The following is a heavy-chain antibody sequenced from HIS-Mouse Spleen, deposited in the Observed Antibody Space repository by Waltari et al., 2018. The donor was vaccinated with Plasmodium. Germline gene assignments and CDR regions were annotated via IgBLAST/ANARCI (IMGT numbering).Heavy chain of an antibody. Sequence: EVQLVESGGGLVQPGGSMRLSCAASGFTFSSCWMSWVRQAPGKGLEWVANIKQDGSEKDYGDSVKGRFTISRDNAKNSLYLQMNSLRAEDTAVYYCASSWYWYFDLWGRGTLVTVSS. V-gene: IGHV3-7*01. J-gene: IGHJ2*01. D-gene: IGHD6-13*01. CDR3: ASSWYWYFDL. CDR2: IKQDGSEK. CDR1: GFTFSSCW.